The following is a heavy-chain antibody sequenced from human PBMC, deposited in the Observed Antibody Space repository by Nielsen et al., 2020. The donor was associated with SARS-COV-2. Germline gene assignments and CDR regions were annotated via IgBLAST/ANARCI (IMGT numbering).Heavy chain of an antibody. Sequence: SETLSLTCTVSGGSISSSSYYWGWIRQPPGKGLAWIGSIYYSGSTYYNPSLKSRVTISVDTSKNQFSLKLSSVTAADTAVYYCARRQRSRGYYPAGGRASWFDPWGQGTLVT. V-gene: IGHV4-39*01. CDR1: GGSISSSSYY. CDR3: ARRQRSRGYYPAGGRASWFDP. CDR2: IYYSGST. D-gene: IGHD3-22*01. J-gene: IGHJ5*02.